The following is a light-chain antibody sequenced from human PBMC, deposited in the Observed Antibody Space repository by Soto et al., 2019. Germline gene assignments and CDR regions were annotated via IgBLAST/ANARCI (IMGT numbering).Light chain of an antibody. CDR2: DVS. CDR3: QHYKMYSPWT. V-gene: IGKV2-28*01. CDR1: HSLLHSNGYNY. J-gene: IGKJ1*01. Sequence: EIVMTQSPLSLPVTPGEPASISCRSSHSLLHSNGYNYLGWYQQRPGKAPKLLIYDVSSLQSGVPSRFSGSGSGTEFTLTISSLQPDDFATYYCQHYKMYSPWTFGQGTKVDIK.